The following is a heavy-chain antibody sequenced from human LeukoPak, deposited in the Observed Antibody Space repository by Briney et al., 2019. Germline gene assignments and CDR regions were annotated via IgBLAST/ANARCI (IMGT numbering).Heavy chain of an antibody. CDR2: ISRSGVST. Sequence: GGSLRLSCAGSGFTFSAYAMSWVRQAPGKGLEWVSTISRSGVSTYYADSVRGRFTISRDNSKNTLFVQMNSLRAEDTAVYYCAKDHMAPNSSGVFETWGQGTMVTVSS. D-gene: IGHD6-25*01. J-gene: IGHJ3*02. CDR3: AKDHMAPNSSGVFET. CDR1: GFTFSAYA. V-gene: IGHV3-23*01.